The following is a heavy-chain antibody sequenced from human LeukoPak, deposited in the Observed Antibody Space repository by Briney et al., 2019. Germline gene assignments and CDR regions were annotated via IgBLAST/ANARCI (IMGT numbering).Heavy chain of an antibody. CDR3: ASHRPGWFAELASFDY. V-gene: IGHV4-39*01. CDR2: IYYSGRT. CDR1: GDSISSTSYY. J-gene: IGHJ4*02. Sequence: SETLSLTCTVSGDSISSTSYYWGWIRQPPGKGLEWIGSIYYSGRTNYNPSLKSRVTISVDTSKNQFSLRLSSVTAADTAVYYCASHRPGWFAELASFDYWGQGTPVTVSS. D-gene: IGHD3-10*01.